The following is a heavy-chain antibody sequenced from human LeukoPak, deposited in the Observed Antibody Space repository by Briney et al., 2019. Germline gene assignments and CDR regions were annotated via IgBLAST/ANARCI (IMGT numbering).Heavy chain of an antibody. CDR2: ISAYNGNT. CDR3: ARVTMIVVVIDAFDI. Sequence: ASVKASCKASGYTFTSYGISWVRQAPGQGLEWMGWISAYNGNTNYAQKLQGRVTMTTDTSTSTAYMELRSLRSDDTAVYYCARVTMIVVVIDAFDIWGQGTMVTVSS. D-gene: IGHD3-22*01. J-gene: IGHJ3*02. V-gene: IGHV1-18*01. CDR1: GYTFTSYG.